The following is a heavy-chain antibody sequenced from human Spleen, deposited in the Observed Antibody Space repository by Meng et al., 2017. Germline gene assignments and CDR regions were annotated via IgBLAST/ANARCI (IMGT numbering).Heavy chain of an antibody. V-gene: IGHV2-5*02. Sequence: SGPTLVKPPQTLTLTCTFSGFSLSTSGGGVGWIRQPPGKALEWLALIYWDDDKRYSPSLKTRLTITKDTSKNQVVLIMTNMDPVDTGTYFCARIADTTMVYWYFDLWGRGTLVTVSS. CDR1: GFSLSTSGGG. CDR3: ARIADTTMVYWYFDL. J-gene: IGHJ2*01. D-gene: IGHD5-18*01. CDR2: IYWDDDK.